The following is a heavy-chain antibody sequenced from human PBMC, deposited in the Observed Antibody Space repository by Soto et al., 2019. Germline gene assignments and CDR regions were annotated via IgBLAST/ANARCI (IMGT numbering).Heavy chain of an antibody. J-gene: IGHJ6*02. Sequence: ESGGGAVQPGRSLRLSCAASGFTFSYYPMHWVRQAPGKGLEWVAVISFDGSNKYYADSVKGRFTISRDNSKNTLYLKMNSLRGEDTAVYYCARVPRDMVAILYSYPLDGREPLADVDVWAQATTVTVS. CDR1: GFTFSYYP. V-gene: IGHV3-30*04. CDR3: ARVPRDMVAILYSYPLDGREPLADVDV. CDR2: ISFDGSNK. D-gene: IGHD5-12*01.